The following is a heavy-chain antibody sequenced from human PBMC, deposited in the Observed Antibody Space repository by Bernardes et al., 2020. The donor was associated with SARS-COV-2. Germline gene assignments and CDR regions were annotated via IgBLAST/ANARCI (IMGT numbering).Heavy chain of an antibody. J-gene: IGHJ6*02. CDR3: TRHVDSYGIYYYYYYGMDV. CDR2: IRSKANSYAT. D-gene: IGHD5-18*01. CDR1: GFTFSGSA. Sequence: GGSLRLSCAASGFTFSGSAMHWVRQASGKGLEWVGRIRSKANSYATAYAASVKGRFTISRDDSKNTAYLQMNSLKTEDTAVYYCTRHVDSYGIYYYYYYGMDVWGQGTTVTVSS. V-gene: IGHV3-73*01.